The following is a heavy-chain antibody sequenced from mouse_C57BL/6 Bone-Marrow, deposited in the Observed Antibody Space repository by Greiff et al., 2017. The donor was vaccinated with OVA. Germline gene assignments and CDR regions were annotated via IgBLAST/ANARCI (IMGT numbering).Heavy chain of an antibody. CDR3: TSYGNFDD. Sequence: EVQLQQSGAELVRPGASVKLSCTASGFNIKDDYMHWVKQRPEQGLEWIGWIDPENGDTEYASKFQGKATITAHTSSNTAYLQLSSLTSEDTAVYYCTSYGNFDDWGQGTTLTVSS. CDR1: GFNIKDDY. V-gene: IGHV14-4*01. J-gene: IGHJ2*01. CDR2: IDPENGDT. D-gene: IGHD2-1*01.